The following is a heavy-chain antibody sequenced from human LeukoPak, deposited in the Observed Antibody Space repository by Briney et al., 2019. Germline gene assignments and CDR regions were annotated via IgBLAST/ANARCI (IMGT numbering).Heavy chain of an antibody. V-gene: IGHV3-9*03. J-gene: IGHJ5*02. Sequence: PGGSLRLSCAASGFTFDDYAMHWVRQAPGKGLEWVSGISWNSGSIGYADSVKGRFTISRDNAKNSLYLQMDSLRAEDMALYYCAKDSSAVLTGPYNWFDPWGQGTLVTVSS. CDR1: GFTFDDYA. CDR2: ISWNSGSI. CDR3: AKDSSAVLTGPYNWFDP. D-gene: IGHD4/OR15-4a*01.